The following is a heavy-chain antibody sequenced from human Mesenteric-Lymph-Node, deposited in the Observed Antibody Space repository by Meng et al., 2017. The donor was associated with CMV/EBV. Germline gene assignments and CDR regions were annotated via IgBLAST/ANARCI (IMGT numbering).Heavy chain of an antibody. D-gene: IGHD1-26*01. CDR3: ARYTWEVHPYYGFDV. V-gene: IGHV4-34*01. J-gene: IGHJ6*02. CDR2: INHSGIT. CDR1: GGSFSGYY. Sequence: SETLSLTCAVDGGSFSGYYWSWIRQPPGKGLEWIGEINHSGITNYNPSLKSRVTISVDTSKNQFSLNLTSVTAADTAVYYCARYTWEVHPYYGFDVWGQGTTVTVSS.